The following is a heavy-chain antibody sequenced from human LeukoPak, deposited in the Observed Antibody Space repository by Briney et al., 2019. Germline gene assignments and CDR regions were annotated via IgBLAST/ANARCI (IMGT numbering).Heavy chain of an antibody. V-gene: IGHV4-61*02. CDR2: IYTSGST. CDR1: GGSISSGNYF. D-gene: IGHD2-15*01. Sequence: PSETLSLTCTVSGGSISSGNYFRSWIRQPAGKGLEWIGRIYTSGSTNYNPSLKSRITISRDTSRSQFSLQLSSVTAADTAVYYCARAPECTGGSCYYFDYWGQGTLVTVSS. CDR3: ARAPECTGGSCYYFDY. J-gene: IGHJ4*02.